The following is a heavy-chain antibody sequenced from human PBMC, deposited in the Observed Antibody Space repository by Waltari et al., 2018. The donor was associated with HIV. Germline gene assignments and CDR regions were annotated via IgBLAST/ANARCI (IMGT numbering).Heavy chain of an antibody. CDR1: GYSISRGYY. J-gene: IGHJ4*02. CDR2: IYHSGST. D-gene: IGHD2-21*02. V-gene: IGHV4-38-2*01. Sequence: QVQLQESGPGLVKPSETLSLTCPVPGYSISRGYYWGWIRQPPGKGLEWIGSIYHSGSTYYNPSLKSRVTISVDTSKNQFSLKLSSVTAADTAVYYCASPGGVVTAIREYFDYWGQGTLVTVSS. CDR3: ASPGGVVTAIREYFDY.